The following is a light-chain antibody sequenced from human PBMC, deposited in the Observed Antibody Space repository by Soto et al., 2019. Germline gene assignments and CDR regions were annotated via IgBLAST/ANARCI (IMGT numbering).Light chain of an antibody. Sequence: DIQMTQSPSTLSASVGDRVTITCRASQSISSWLAWYQQKPGKAPKLLIYKASSLESGVPSRFSGSGSGTEFTLTITSLQHDAFATYYCQHYNSFPTFGQGTKVQIK. CDR3: QHYNSFPT. J-gene: IGKJ1*01. CDR2: KAS. CDR1: QSISSW. V-gene: IGKV1-5*03.